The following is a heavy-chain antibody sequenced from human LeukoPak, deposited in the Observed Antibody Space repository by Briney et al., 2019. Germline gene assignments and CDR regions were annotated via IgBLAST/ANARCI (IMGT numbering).Heavy chain of an antibody. V-gene: IGHV3-7*01. D-gene: IGHD3-10*01. Sequence: GGSLRLSCAASGFSFTTYWMAWVRQAPGKGLEWVANTKQDGTEKYYVDSVKGRFTISRDYAKNSLYLQMNSLRVEDTAVYYCAKVAKYYYGPETYYFFEQWGQGTPVTASS. CDR2: TKQDGTEK. CDR1: GFSFTTYW. J-gene: IGHJ4*02. CDR3: AKVAKYYYGPETYYFFEQ.